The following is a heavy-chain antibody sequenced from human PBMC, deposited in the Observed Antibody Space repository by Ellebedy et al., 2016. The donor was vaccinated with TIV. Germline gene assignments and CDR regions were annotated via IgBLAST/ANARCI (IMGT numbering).Heavy chain of an antibody. CDR2: ISYDGSKK. CDR3: ARDRAGTDSWYFDI. D-gene: IGHD1/OR15-1a*01. J-gene: IGHJ2*01. V-gene: IGHV3-30*03. Sequence: GGSLRLSXAASGFTFRNYGMHWVRQAPGKGLEWVAYISYDGSKKSHADSVKGRFTISRDNSKNTLFLQMNSLRAEDTAVYYCARDRAGTDSWYFDIWGRGTLVTVSS. CDR1: GFTFRNYG.